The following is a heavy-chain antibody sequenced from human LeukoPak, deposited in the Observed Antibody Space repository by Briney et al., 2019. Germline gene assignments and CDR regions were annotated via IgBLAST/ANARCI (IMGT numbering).Heavy chain of an antibody. CDR1: GFTFSNFA. J-gene: IGHJ4*02. CDR3: ARIGAGSSRDY. V-gene: IGHV3-69-1*01. D-gene: IGHD6-13*01. CDR2: LLVSSST. Sequence: GGSLSLSCAASGFTFSNFAMTGVRQARGKGLEWVSSLLVSSSTYYADSLKGRFTISTDNAKNSLYLQMNRLRAEDTAVYYCARIGAGSSRDYWGQGTLVTVSS.